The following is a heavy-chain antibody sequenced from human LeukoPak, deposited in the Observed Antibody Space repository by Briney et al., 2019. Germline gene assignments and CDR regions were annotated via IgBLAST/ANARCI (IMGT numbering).Heavy chain of an antibody. V-gene: IGHV3-53*01. D-gene: IGHD1-1*01. J-gene: IGHJ4*02. CDR3: TTDKRELERHVFDY. CDR2: IYSGGST. Sequence: GGSLRLSCAASGFTVSSNYMSWVRQAPGKGLEWVSVIYSGGSTYYADSVKGRFTISRDNSKNTLYLQMNSLRAEDTAVYYCTTDKRELERHVFDYWGQGTLVTVSS. CDR1: GFTVSSNY.